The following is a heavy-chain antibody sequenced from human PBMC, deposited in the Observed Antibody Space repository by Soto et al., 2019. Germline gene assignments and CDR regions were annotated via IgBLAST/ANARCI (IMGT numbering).Heavy chain of an antibody. CDR3: ARDPSDYYDSRAFQH. CDR1: GYTLTELS. V-gene: IGHV7-4-1*01. D-gene: IGHD3-22*01. Sequence: ASVKVSCKVSGYTLTELSMHWVRQAPGKGLEWMGWINTNTGNPTYAQGFTGRFVFSLDTSVSTAYLQICSLKAEDTAVYYCARDPSDYYDSRAFQHWGQGTLVTVSS. CDR2: INTNTGNP. J-gene: IGHJ1*01.